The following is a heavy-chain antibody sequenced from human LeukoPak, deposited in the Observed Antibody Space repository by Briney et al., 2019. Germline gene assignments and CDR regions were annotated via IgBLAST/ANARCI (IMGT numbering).Heavy chain of an antibody. D-gene: IGHD3-16*01. V-gene: IGHV4-34*01. CDR3: VRGVRSWGRKVLDH. J-gene: IGHJ4*02. CDR1: GGSFNDYY. CDR2: ISHSGSS. Sequence: PSETLSLTCAVTGGSFNDYYWSWIRQPPGKGLEWIGEISHSGSSKYNASLKSRVTISVDTPTNQFSLRMTSVSAADTATYYCVRGVRSWGRKVLDHWGQGTLVTVSS.